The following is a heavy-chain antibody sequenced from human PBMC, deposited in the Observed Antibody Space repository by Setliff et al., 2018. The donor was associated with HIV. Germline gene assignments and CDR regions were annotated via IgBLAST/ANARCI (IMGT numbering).Heavy chain of an antibody. J-gene: IGHJ6*03. Sequence: ASVKVSCKASGYTFTNYYIHWVRQAPGQGLEWMGIINPSGGSTTYAQKFQGRVTMTRDTSTSTVYMETSSLRSEDTAVYYCARDASDYTAYYYSYMDVWGKGTTVTVSS. CDR1: GYTFTNYY. V-gene: IGHV1-46*01. CDR3: ARDASDYTAYYYSYMDV. CDR2: INPSGGST. D-gene: IGHD4-4*01.